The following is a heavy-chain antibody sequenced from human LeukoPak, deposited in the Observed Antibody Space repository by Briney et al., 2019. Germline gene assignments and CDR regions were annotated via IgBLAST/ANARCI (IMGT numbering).Heavy chain of an antibody. CDR2: ISYDGSNK. V-gene: IGHV3-30-3*01. CDR3: ARVSVLLWFGEAFDI. Sequence: HPGGSLRLSCAASGFTFSSYAMHWVRQAPGKGLEWVAVISYDGSNKYYADSVEGRFTISRDNSKNTLYLQMNSLRAEDTAVYYCARVSVLLWFGEAFDIWGQGTMVTVSS. D-gene: IGHD3-10*01. J-gene: IGHJ3*02. CDR1: GFTFSSYA.